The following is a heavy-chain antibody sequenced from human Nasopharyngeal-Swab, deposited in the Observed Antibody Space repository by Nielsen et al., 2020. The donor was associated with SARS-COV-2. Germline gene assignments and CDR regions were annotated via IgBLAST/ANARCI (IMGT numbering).Heavy chain of an antibody. CDR2: ISSSSSYI. V-gene: IGHV3-21*01. CDR3: ARNQEWYGDYVGWFDP. CDR1: GFTFSSYS. D-gene: IGHD4-17*01. Sequence: GESLKISCAASGFTFSSYSMNWVRQAPGKGLEWVSSISSSSSYIYYADSVKGRFTISRDNAKNSLYLQMNSLRAEDTAVYYCARNQEWYGDYVGWFDPWGQGTLVTVSS. J-gene: IGHJ5*02.